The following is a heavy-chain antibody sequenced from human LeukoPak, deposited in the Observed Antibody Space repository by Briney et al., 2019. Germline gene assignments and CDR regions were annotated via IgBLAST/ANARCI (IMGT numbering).Heavy chain of an antibody. V-gene: IGHV4-34*01. CDR1: GGSFSGYY. CDR2: INHSGST. J-gene: IGHJ6*03. CDR3: ARQRGLRNYMDV. D-gene: IGHD6-25*01. Sequence: SETLSLTCAVYGGSFSGYYWSWIRQPPGKGLEWIGEINHSGSTNYNPSLKSRVTISVDTSKNQFSLKLSSVTAADTAVYYCARQRGLRNYMDVWGKGTTVTISS.